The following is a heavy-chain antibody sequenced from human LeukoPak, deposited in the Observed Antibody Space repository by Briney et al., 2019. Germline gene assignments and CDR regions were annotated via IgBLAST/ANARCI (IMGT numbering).Heavy chain of an antibody. CDR3: AKILPDTVPADY. D-gene: IGHD4-11*01. Sequence: GGSLRLSCAASGFTFSSYGMYWVRQAPGKGLEWVAVISYDGSNKDYVGSVRGRFTISRDNAKTTLYLQMNSLRAEDTAVYYCAKILPDTVPADYWGQGTLVTVSS. CDR1: GFTFSSYG. CDR2: ISYDGSNK. V-gene: IGHV3-30*18. J-gene: IGHJ4*02.